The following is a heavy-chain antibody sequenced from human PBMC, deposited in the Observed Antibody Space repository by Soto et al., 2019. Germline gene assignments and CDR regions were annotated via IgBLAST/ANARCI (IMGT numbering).Heavy chain of an antibody. Sequence: EMQLLESGGGLVQPGGSLRLSCAASGFTFSSFAMSWVRQAPGKGLDWVSAISGSGGSTYSADSVKGRFTISRDNAKNSVFLHLNSLRAEDTSVYYCARDGQTYGQGDYWGQGTLVTVS. CDR2: ISGSGGST. J-gene: IGHJ4*02. V-gene: IGHV3-23*01. D-gene: IGHD3-10*01. CDR1: GFTFSSFA. CDR3: ARDGQTYGQGDY.